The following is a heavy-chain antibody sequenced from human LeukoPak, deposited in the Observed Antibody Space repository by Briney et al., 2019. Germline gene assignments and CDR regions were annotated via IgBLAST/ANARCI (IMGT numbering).Heavy chain of an antibody. CDR2: IYASGST. Sequence: SETLSLTCTVSGGSISRGNYYWSWIRQPAGKGLEWIGRIYASGSTNYNPSLKSRVTISVDTSKNQFSLNLNSVTAADTAVYYCARPSTYYYDSSGHGAFDIWGQGTMVTVSS. J-gene: IGHJ3*02. V-gene: IGHV4-61*02. CDR1: GGSISRGNYY. D-gene: IGHD3-22*01. CDR3: ARPSTYYYDSSGHGAFDI.